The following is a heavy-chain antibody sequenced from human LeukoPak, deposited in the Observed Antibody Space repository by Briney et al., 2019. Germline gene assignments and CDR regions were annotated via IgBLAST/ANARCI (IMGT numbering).Heavy chain of an antibody. Sequence: PTASVKVSCKASGYTFTSYGISWVRQAPGQGLEWMGWISAYNGNTNYAQKLQGRVTMTTDTSTSTAYMELRSLRSDGTAVYYCARDDYGDYTPPLGGMDVWGQGTTVTVSS. V-gene: IGHV1-18*01. CDR2: ISAYNGNT. CDR1: GYTFTSYG. CDR3: ARDDYGDYTPPLGGMDV. D-gene: IGHD4-17*01. J-gene: IGHJ6*02.